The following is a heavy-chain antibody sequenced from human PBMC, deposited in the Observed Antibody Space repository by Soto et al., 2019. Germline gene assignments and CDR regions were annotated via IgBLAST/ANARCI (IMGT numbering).Heavy chain of an antibody. CDR2: IYYSGST. Sequence: QVQLQESGPGLVKPSQTLSLTCTVSGGSISSGGYYWSWIRQHPGKGLEWTGYIYYSGSTYYNPSLKSRVTISVDTSKNQFSLKLSSVTAADTAVYYCARVRYCSGGSCLSGAFDIWGQGTMVTVSS. V-gene: IGHV4-31*03. D-gene: IGHD2-15*01. CDR3: ARVRYCSGGSCLSGAFDI. CDR1: GGSISSGGYY. J-gene: IGHJ3*02.